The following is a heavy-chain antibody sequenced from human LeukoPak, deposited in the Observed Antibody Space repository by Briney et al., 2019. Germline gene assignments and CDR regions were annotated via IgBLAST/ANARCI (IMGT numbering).Heavy chain of an antibody. Sequence: PSETLSLTCTVSGGSISSYYWSWIRQPPGKGLEWIGYIYYSGSTNYSPSLKSRVTISLDTSKNQFSLKLSSVTAADTAVYYCASDTYYDILTGYSDAFDIWGQGTMVTVSS. D-gene: IGHD3-9*01. CDR1: GGSISSYY. CDR2: IYYSGST. J-gene: IGHJ3*02. V-gene: IGHV4-59*01. CDR3: ASDTYYDILTGYSDAFDI.